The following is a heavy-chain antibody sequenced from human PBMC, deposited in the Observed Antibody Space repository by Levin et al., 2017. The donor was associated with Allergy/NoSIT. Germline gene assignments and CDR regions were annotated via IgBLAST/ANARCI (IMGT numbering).Heavy chain of an antibody. D-gene: IGHD3-3*01. CDR2: IWYDGSNK. CDR3: ARDHYYDFWSGYYYYYYYGMDV. V-gene: IGHV3-33*01. J-gene: IGHJ6*02. CDR1: GFTFSSYG. Sequence: GESLKISCAASGFTFSSYGMHWVRQAPGKGLEWVAVIWYDGSNKYYADSVKGRFTISRDNSKNTLYLQMNSLRAEDTAVYYCARDHYYDFWSGYYYYYYYGMDVWGQGTTVTVSS.